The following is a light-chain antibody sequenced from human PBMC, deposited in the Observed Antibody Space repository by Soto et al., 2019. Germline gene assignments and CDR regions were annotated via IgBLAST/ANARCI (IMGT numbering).Light chain of an antibody. J-gene: IGKJ1*01. Sequence: VLTQSPGTLSLSPGERATLSCRASQSVSNNYLAWYQQKPGQAPRLVIDGASNRATGIPDRFSASGSGTDFTLTISRLEPEDFAVYYCQQYISSPLTFGQGAKVDIK. CDR2: GAS. CDR1: QSVSNNY. CDR3: QQYISSPLT. V-gene: IGKV3-20*01.